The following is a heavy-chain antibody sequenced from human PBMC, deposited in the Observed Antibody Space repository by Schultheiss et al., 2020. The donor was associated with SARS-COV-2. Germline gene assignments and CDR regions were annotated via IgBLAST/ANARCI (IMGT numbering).Heavy chain of an antibody. V-gene: IGHV4-59*04. CDR1: AGSIDNYY. Sequence: SETLSLTCTVSAGSIDNYYWTWIRQPPGKGLEWIGSLYYTGSTSYNPSVNGRGTLSMDTSGNYFSLKLRAVTAADTAVYFCLAVAASWRNDYWGQGTLVTVSS. D-gene: IGHD6-19*01. CDR2: LYYTGST. J-gene: IGHJ4*02. CDR3: LAVAASWRNDY.